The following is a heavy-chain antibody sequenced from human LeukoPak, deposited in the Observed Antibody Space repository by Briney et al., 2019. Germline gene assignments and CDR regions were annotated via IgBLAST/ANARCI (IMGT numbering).Heavy chain of an antibody. V-gene: IGHV4-61*02. CDR1: GGSISSGSYY. CDR2: IYTSGST. CDR3: ARPGDGYKMMYYFDY. J-gene: IGHJ4*02. Sequence: SQTLSLTCTVSGGSISSGSYYWSWILQPAGKGLEWIGLIYTSGSTNYNPSLKSRVTISVDTSKNQFSLKLSSVTAADTAVYYCARPGDGYKMMYYFDYWGQGTLVTVSS. D-gene: IGHD5-24*01.